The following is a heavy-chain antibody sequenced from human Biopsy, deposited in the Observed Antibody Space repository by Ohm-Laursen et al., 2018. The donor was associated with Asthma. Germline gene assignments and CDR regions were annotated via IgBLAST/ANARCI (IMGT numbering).Heavy chain of an antibody. CDR2: IIPVFGIT. Sequence: SSVNVSCKASGGTFSSVALSWVRQAPGHGLGWMGGIIPVFGITNDAQKFQDRVTITEDVSTSTVFMELSSLRSEDTAVYYCAKERGTMISSTDAFEMWGQGTKVTVSS. V-gene: IGHV1-69*01. D-gene: IGHD3-22*01. CDR3: AKERGTMISSTDAFEM. J-gene: IGHJ3*02. CDR1: GGTFSSVA.